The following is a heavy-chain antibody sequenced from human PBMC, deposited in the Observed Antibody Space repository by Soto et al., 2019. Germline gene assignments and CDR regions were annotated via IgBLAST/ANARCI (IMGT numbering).Heavy chain of an antibody. Sequence: SETLSLTCTVSGGSISSGGHYWSWIRQHPGKGLEWIGYIYYSGSTYYNPSLKSRLTISVDTSKNQFSLKLSSVTAADTAMYFCARADYGENVDSWGQGALVTVPS. V-gene: IGHV4-31*03. CDR2: IYYSGST. J-gene: IGHJ4*02. CDR3: ARADYGENVDS. D-gene: IGHD4-17*01. CDR1: GGSISSGGHY.